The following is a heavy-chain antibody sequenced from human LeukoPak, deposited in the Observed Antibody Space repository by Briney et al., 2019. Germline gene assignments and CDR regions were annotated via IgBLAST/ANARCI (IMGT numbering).Heavy chain of an antibody. J-gene: IGHJ4*02. Sequence: SQTLSLTCTVSGGSISSGDYYWSWIRQPPGKGLEWIGYIYYSGSTYYNPSLKSPFTISVDTSKNQFSLKLSSVTAADTAVYYCARDAYCGGDCYPFDYWGQGTLVTVSS. CDR3: ARDAYCGGDCYPFDY. D-gene: IGHD2-21*01. CDR1: GGSISSGDYY. CDR2: IYYSGST. V-gene: IGHV4-30-4*08.